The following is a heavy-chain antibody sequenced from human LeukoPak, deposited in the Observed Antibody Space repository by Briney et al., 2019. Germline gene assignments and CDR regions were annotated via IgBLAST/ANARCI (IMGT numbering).Heavy chain of an antibody. CDR2: INPSGGST. J-gene: IGHJ4*02. CDR3: AREVRSDSSPSGDFDY. D-gene: IGHD6-6*01. CDR1: GYTFTSYY. Sequence: GASVKVSCKASGYTFTSYYMHWVRQAPGQGLEWMGIINPSGGSTSYAQKFQGRVTMTRDTSTSTVYMELSSLRSEDTAVYYCAREVRSDSSPSGDFDYWGQGTLVTISS. V-gene: IGHV1-46*01.